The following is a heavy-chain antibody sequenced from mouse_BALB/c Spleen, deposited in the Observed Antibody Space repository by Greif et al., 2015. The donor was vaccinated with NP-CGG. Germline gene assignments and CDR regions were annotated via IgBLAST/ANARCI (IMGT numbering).Heavy chain of an antibody. CDR2: ISSGSSTI. CDR1: GFTFSSFG. J-gene: IGHJ4*01. V-gene: IGHV5-17*02. D-gene: IGHD2-14*01. Sequence: EVMLVESGGGLVQPGGSRKLSCAASGFTFSSFGMHWVRQAPEKGLEWVAYISSGSSTIYYADTVKGRFTISRDNPKNTLFLQMTSLRSEDTAMYYCARRGTYYRYDVAMDYWGQGTSVTVSS. CDR3: ARRGTYYRYDVAMDY.